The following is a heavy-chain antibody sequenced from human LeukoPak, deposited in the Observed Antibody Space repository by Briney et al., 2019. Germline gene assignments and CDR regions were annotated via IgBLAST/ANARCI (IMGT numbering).Heavy chain of an antibody. CDR2: IYYSGST. J-gene: IGHJ4*02. CDR1: GGSISSGDYY. V-gene: IGHV4-30-4*08. Sequence: KPSETLSLTCTVSGGSISSGDYYWSWIRQPPGKGLEWIGYIYYSGSTYYNPSLKSRVTISVDTSKNQFSLKLSSVTAADTAVYYCARVFSGSYLTIDYWGQGTLVTVSS. CDR3: ARVFSGSYLTIDY. D-gene: IGHD1-26*01.